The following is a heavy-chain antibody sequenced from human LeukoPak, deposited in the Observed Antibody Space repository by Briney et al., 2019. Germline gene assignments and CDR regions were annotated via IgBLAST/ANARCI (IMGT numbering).Heavy chain of an antibody. J-gene: IGHJ4*02. CDR2: IRYDGSNK. V-gene: IGHV3-30*02. CDR3: AKELLGYCSGGSCYIFDY. CDR1: GFTFSSYG. Sequence: GGSLRLSCAASGFTFSSYGMHWVRQAPGKGLEWVAFIRYDGSNKYYAGSVKGRFTISRDNSKDTLYLQMNSLRAEDTAVYYCAKELLGYCSGGSCYIFDYWGQGTLVTVSS. D-gene: IGHD2-15*01.